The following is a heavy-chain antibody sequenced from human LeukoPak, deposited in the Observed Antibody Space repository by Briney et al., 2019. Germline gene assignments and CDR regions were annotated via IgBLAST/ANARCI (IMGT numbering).Heavy chain of an antibody. V-gene: IGHV3-72*01. J-gene: IGHJ4*02. CDR1: GFTFSDHY. D-gene: IGHD3-10*01. Sequence: PGGSLKLSCAASGFTFSDHYMDWVRQAPGKGLEWVGRTRNKANSYTTEYAASVKGRFTISRDDSKNSLYLQMNILRAEDTAVYYCVRDFGSLEDYFDYWGQGTLVSVSS. CDR3: VRDFGSLEDYFDY. CDR2: TRNKANSYTT.